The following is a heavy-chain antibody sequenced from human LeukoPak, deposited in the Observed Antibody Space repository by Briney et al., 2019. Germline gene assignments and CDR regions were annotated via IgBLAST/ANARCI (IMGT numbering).Heavy chain of an antibody. CDR1: GGSISSYY. D-gene: IGHD3-10*01. V-gene: IGHV4-4*07. Sequence: SETLSLTCTVSGGSISSYYWSWIRQPAGKGLEWIGRIYTSGSTNYSPSLKSRVTMSVDTSKNQFYLKLSSVTAADTAVYYCARDMVRGQNWFDPWGQGTLVTVSS. J-gene: IGHJ5*02. CDR2: IYTSGST. CDR3: ARDMVRGQNWFDP.